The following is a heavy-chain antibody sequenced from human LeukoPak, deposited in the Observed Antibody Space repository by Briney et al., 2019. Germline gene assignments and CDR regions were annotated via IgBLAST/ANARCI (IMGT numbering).Heavy chain of an antibody. J-gene: IGHJ4*02. Sequence: GESLKISCKGSGYSFTSYWIGWGLQMPGKGLVWMVSIYPGDCCTRYSPSFQGQVTISADKSHSTAYLQWSTLTASDTAMYYCARRDGTKVAYWGQGTLVTASS. CDR3: ARRDGTKVAY. V-gene: IGHV5-51*01. CDR2: IYPGDCCT. CDR1: GYSFTSYW. D-gene: IGHD2-8*01.